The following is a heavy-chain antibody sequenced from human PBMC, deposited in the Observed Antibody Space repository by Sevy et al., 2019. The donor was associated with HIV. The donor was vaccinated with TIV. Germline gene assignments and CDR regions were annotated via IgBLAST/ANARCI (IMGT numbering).Heavy chain of an antibody. D-gene: IGHD1-26*01. CDR1: GFTFSKYS. CDR3: AREGATKHHDY. Sequence: GGSLRLSCAASGFTFSKYSMSWVRQPPGKGLEWVSTLSFGCGEINHADSVKGRFTISRDNSKNSLYLQMNNLRAEDTAVYYCAREGATKHHDYWGQGTLVTVSS. CDR2: LSFGCGEI. J-gene: IGHJ4*02. V-gene: IGHV3-23*01.